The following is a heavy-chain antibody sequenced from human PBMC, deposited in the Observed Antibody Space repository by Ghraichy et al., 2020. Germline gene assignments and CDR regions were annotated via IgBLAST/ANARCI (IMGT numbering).Heavy chain of an antibody. CDR1: GGSISSGSYY. Sequence: SETLSLTCTVSGGSISSGSYYWGWIRQPPGKGLEWIGSIYYSGNTYYNPSLKSRVTISVDTSKNQFSLKLSSVTAADTAVYYCARDHGSSGDHRGQGTLVTVSS. J-gene: IGHJ5*02. V-gene: IGHV4-39*07. CDR2: IYYSGNT. CDR3: ARDHGSSGDH.